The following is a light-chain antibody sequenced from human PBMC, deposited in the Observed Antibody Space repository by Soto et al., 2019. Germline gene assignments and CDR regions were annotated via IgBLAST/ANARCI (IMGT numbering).Light chain of an antibody. CDR3: CSYAGRYTYI. Sequence: QSALTQPRSVSGSPGQSVTISCAGTSSDVGGYNYVSWYQQHPGKAPKLMIYDVSKRPSGVPDRFSGSKSGNTASLTISGLKAEDEADYYCCSYAGRYTYIFGTGTKVTXL. V-gene: IGLV2-11*01. CDR1: SSDVGGYNY. CDR2: DVS. J-gene: IGLJ1*01.